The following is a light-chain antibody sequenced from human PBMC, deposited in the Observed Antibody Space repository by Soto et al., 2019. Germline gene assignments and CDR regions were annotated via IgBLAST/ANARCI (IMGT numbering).Light chain of an antibody. CDR1: QDISSW. CDR3: QQANTFPRT. CDR2: VSS. Sequence: DIQMTQSPSSVSASVGDRVTITCRASQDISSWLGWYQQKPGKAPKLLIYVSSTLQSGVPSRFSGSGSGTEFTLTISSLQPEDFATYYCQQANTFPRTLGQGTKVDIK. J-gene: IGKJ1*01. V-gene: IGKV1-12*01.